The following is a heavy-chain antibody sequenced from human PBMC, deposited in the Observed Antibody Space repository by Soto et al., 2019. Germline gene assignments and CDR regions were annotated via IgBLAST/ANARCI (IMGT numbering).Heavy chain of an antibody. CDR3: VRRYVSGTSIDWFDP. CDR2: INAANGDT. J-gene: IGHJ5*02. Sequence: GASVKVSCKASGYTFTSYGIHWVRQAPGQRLEWMGWINAANGDTKYSPKFQGRVTITRDTSASTAYMELSSLRSEDTAVYYCVRRYVSGTSIDWFDPWGQGSLGTVCS. D-gene: IGHD1-7*01. V-gene: IGHV1-3*01. CDR1: GYTFTSYG.